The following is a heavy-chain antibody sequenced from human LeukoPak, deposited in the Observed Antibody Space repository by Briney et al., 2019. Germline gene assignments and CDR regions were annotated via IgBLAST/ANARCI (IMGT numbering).Heavy chain of an antibody. CDR1: GFTFSSYW. Sequence: PGGSLRLSCAASGFTFSSYWMHWVRQAPGKGLVRVSRINSDGSSTTYADSVKGRFTISRGNAKNTLYLQMNSLRAEDTAVYYCTRDGSYGDFDYWGQGTLVTVSS. D-gene: IGHD4-17*01. CDR3: TRDGSYGDFDY. J-gene: IGHJ4*02. V-gene: IGHV3-74*01. CDR2: INSDGSST.